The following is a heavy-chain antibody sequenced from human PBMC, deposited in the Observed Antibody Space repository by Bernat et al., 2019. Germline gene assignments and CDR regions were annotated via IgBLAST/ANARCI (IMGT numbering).Heavy chain of an antibody. CDR3: AKDEESSCRDHDAFDI. CDR1: GFTFSLYA. D-gene: IGHD6-19*01. J-gene: IGHJ3*02. CDR2: ISGSGITT. V-gene: IGHV3-23*01. Sequence: EAQLLESGGGLVEPGGSLRLSCAASGFTFSLYAMAWVRQAPGKGLEWVSAISGSGITTYYADSVKGRFTVSRDNSRNTVYLEMSSLTAEDTALYYCAKDEESSCRDHDAFDIWGHGTMVTGSS.